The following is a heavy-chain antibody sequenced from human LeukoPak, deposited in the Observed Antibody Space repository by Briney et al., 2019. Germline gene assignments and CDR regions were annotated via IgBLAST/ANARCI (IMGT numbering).Heavy chain of an antibody. Sequence: SETLSLTCTVSGGSLGRSNTYWGWIRQTPGKGLEWLGTILHSGYTYINPCLKSRVTMSVDSSKNQFSMSLSSVTAADTAVYFCVRHRGGGGYHYMDVWGKGTTVIVSS. V-gene: IGHV4-39*01. J-gene: IGHJ6*03. CDR3: VRHRGGGGYHYMDV. CDR2: ILHSGYT. D-gene: IGHD2-21*01. CDR1: GGSLGRSNTY.